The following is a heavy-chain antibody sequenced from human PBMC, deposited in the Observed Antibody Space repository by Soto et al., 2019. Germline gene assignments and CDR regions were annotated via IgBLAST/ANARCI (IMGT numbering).Heavy chain of an antibody. CDR1: GFAFSTSA. CDR2: IVVGTADT. Sequence: QTQLLQSGPEVKKPGTSVKVSCRASGFAFSTSAVQWVRQARGQRLEWIGWIVVGTADTNYAQKFQERVTITTDSSTNTAYLEMGSLRFGDTAVYYCAASTRSQHYYYGMDVWGQGTTVTVSS. V-gene: IGHV1-58*03. CDR3: AASTRSQHYYYGMDV. J-gene: IGHJ6*02.